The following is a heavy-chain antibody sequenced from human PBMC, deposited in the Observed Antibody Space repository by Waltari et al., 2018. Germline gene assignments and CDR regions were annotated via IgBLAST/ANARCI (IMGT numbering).Heavy chain of an antibody. CDR3: ARGGVATTPGGVTPDDY. Sequence: EVQLVQSGAEVKKPGESLKISCKGSGYSFTSYWIGRVRQMTGKGLEWVGRIDPSDSYTNYSPSFQGHVTISADKSISTAYLQWSSLKASDTAMYYCARGGVATTPGGVTPDDYWGQGTLVTVSS. V-gene: IGHV5-10-1*01. CDR2: IDPSDSYT. CDR1: GYSFTSYW. J-gene: IGHJ4*02. D-gene: IGHD5-12*01.